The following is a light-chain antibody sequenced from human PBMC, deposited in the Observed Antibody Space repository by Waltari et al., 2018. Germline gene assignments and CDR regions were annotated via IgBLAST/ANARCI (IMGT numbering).Light chain of an antibody. Sequence: EIVMTQSPATLSVSPGARATLSCRASQSGSSNFAWYQQKPGQAPRLLIYGASTRATGIPARFSGSGSGTEFTLTISSLQSEDFAVYYCQQYNNWPPGTFGQGTKLEIK. CDR2: GAS. CDR1: QSGSSN. V-gene: IGKV3-15*01. J-gene: IGKJ2*02. CDR3: QQYNNWPPGT.